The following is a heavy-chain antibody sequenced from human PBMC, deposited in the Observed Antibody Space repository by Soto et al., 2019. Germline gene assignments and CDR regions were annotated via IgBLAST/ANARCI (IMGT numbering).Heavy chain of an antibody. Sequence: QVQLQQWGAGLLKPSETLSLTCAVYTESFSGFYWSWIRQPPGKGLEWIGEINHSGNTNYNPSLKSRVIISVDTSRNQFSLNLNSVTAADTAVYYCARGANWRISWYFDLWGRGTLVTVSS. CDR2: INHSGNT. CDR3: ARGANWRISWYFDL. V-gene: IGHV4-34*01. J-gene: IGHJ2*01. D-gene: IGHD1-1*01. CDR1: TESFSGFY.